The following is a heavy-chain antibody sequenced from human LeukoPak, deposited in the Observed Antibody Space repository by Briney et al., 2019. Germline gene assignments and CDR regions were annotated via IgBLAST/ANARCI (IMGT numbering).Heavy chain of an antibody. Sequence: GGALRLSCAASGFTFSSYAMHWVRQAPGKGLEWVAVISYDGSNKYYADSMMGRFTISRDNSKNTLYLQMNSLRAEDPALYYCARAELLSLDSWGQGTLVTVSS. D-gene: IGHD1-7*01. CDR2: ISYDGSNK. CDR1: GFTFSSYA. CDR3: ARAELLSLDS. J-gene: IGHJ4*02. V-gene: IGHV3-30*04.